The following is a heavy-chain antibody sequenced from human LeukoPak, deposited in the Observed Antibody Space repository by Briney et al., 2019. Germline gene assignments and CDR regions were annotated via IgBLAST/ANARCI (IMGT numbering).Heavy chain of an antibody. CDR2: INPSGGST. J-gene: IGHJ3*02. V-gene: IGHV1-46*03. D-gene: IGHD3-3*01. CDR3: APLAGVFGVVQATQKFDM. CDR1: GYTFTSYY. Sequence: ASVKVSCKASGYTFTSYYMHWVRQAPGQGLEWMGIINPSGGSTNYAQKFQGRVTMTRDTSTSTVYMELSSLKSEDTAVYYCAPLAGVFGVVQATQKFDMWGQGTMVTVSA.